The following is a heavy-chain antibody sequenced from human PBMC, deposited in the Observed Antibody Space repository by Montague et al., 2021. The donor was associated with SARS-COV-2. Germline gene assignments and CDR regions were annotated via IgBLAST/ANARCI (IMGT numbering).Heavy chain of an antibody. D-gene: IGHD1-7*01. J-gene: IGHJ4*02. Sequence: CAISGDSVSSTTAAWNWIRQSPSRGLEWLGRTYYRSKWYNDYAVSVKSRISINADTSKSQFSLQQNSVTPEDTAVYYCARGISATNKWGQGTLVTVSS. CDR2: TYYRSKWYN. CDR1: GDSVSSTTAA. CDR3: ARGISATNK. V-gene: IGHV6-1*01.